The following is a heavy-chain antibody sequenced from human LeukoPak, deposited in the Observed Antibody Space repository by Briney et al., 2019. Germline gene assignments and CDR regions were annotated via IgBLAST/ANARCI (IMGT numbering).Heavy chain of an antibody. D-gene: IGHD5-12*01. CDR1: GFSFSRYA. CDR3: AKEGRPNSGGGFFDY. V-gene: IGHV3-23*01. CDR2: DNESGGRT. Sequence: GGSLRLSCAASGFSFSRYAMGWVREAPGKGLDWDSTDNESGGRTYYADSVKGRFTMSRDNSRSTLYLQMNSLRAEDTAVYYCAKEGRPNSGGGFFDYWGQGTRVTVSS. J-gene: IGHJ4*02.